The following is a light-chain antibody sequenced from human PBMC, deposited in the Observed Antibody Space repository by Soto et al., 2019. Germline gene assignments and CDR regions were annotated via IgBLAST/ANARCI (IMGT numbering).Light chain of an antibody. CDR3: QQYGGSPRT. CDR2: GAS. V-gene: IGKV3-20*01. CDR1: QSINNNY. J-gene: IGKJ1*01. Sequence: IVLTQSPGTLSLSPGARATLSCRPVQSINNNYLAWYQQKRGQAPRLLIYGASSRATSIPDRFSVSGSGTDFTLTISRLEPGDFAVYYSQQYGGSPRTCGEGTKVEIK.